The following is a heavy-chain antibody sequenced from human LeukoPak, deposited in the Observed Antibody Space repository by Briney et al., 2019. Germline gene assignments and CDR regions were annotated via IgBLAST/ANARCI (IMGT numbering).Heavy chain of an antibody. V-gene: IGHV4-39*01. CDR3: ARRDKGRPIPTDY. J-gene: IGHJ4*02. Sequence: SETLSLTCTVSGGSISSSSYYWGWIRQPPGKGLEWVGSNYSSGSPYYNPSLKRPITISVDTSKDQFSLKLSSLTAADTAVYYCARRDKGRPIPTDYWGQGTLVTVPS. CDR1: GGSISSSSYY. CDR2: NYSSGSP. D-gene: IGHD2-2*02.